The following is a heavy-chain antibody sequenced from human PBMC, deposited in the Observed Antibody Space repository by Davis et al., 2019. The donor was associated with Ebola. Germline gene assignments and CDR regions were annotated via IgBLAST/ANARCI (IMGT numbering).Heavy chain of an antibody. CDR2: IYPGDSDT. J-gene: IGHJ4*02. CDR1: GYSFTSYW. D-gene: IGHD3-3*01. Sequence: GESLKISCKGSGYSFTSYWIGWVRQMPGKGLEWMGIIYPGDSDTRYSPSFQGQVTISADKSISTAYLQWSSLKASDTAMYYCARLFPRGYYDFWSGYYAYWGQGTLVTVSS. V-gene: IGHV5-51*01. CDR3: ARLFPRGYYDFWSGYYAY.